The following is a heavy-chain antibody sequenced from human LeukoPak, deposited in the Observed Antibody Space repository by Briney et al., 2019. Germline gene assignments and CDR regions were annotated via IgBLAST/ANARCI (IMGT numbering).Heavy chain of an antibody. Sequence: GGSLRLSCATSGFTFSSYGMHWVRQAPGKGLEWVAVISYDGSNKYYADSVKGRFTISRDNSKNTLYLQMNSLRAEDTAVYYCAKDYGDYEAAFDIWGQGTMVTVSS. CDR3: AKDYGDYEAAFDI. J-gene: IGHJ3*02. CDR1: GFTFSSYG. D-gene: IGHD4-17*01. V-gene: IGHV3-30*18. CDR2: ISYDGSNK.